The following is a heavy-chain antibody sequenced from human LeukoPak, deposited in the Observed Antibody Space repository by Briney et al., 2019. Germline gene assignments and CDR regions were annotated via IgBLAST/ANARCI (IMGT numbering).Heavy chain of an antibody. V-gene: IGHV1-2*02. CDR3: ATAPMYSSSAFYYYYYMDV. Sequence: ASVKVSFKASGYTFTGYYMHWVRQAPGQGLEWMGWINPNSGGTNYAQKFQGRVTMTRDTSISTAYMELRRLKSADTAVYYCATAPMYSSSAFYYYYYMDVWGKGTTVTVSS. CDR2: INPNSGGT. D-gene: IGHD6-6*01. CDR1: GYTFTGYY. J-gene: IGHJ6*03.